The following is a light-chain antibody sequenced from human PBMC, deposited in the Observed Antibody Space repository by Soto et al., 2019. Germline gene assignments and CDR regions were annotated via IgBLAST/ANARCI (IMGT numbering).Light chain of an antibody. J-gene: IGKJ1*01. CDR3: QQYHNYPWT. CDR1: QYISSY. V-gene: IGKV1-39*01. CDR2: AAS. Sequence: DVQMTQSPSSLSASVADRVTVTCRASQYISSYLSWYQQKPGKAPKLLIYAASSLQGGVPSRFSGSGSATDFTLTISSLQPEDFATYYCQQYHNYPWTFGQGTKVDIK.